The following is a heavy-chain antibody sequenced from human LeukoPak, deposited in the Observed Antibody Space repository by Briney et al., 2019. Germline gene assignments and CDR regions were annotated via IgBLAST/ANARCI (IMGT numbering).Heavy chain of an antibody. V-gene: IGHV1-2*02. D-gene: IGHD5-18*01. J-gene: IGHJ6*02. CDR3: ARGRIQLRGMDV. CDR1: GYTFTGYY. CDR2: INLNSGCT. Sequence: ASVKVSCKASGYTFTGYYMHWVRQAPGQGLEWMGWINLNSGCTNYAQKFQARVTMTSDTSISTAYMELSRLRSDDTAVYYCARGRIQLRGMDVWGQGTTVTVSS.